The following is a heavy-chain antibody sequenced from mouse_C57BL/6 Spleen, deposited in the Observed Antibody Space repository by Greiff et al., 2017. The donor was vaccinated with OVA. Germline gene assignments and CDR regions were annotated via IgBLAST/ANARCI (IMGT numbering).Heavy chain of an antibody. V-gene: IGHV1-81*01. CDR1: GYTFTSYG. CDR3: ARHEGGGYGNFYFDY. J-gene: IGHJ2*01. D-gene: IGHD2-1*01. Sequence: QVQLQQSGAELARPGASVKLSCKASGYTFTSYGISWVKQRTGQGLEWIGEIYPRSGNTYYNEKFKGKATLTADKSSSTAYMELRSLTSEDSAVYFCARHEGGGYGNFYFDYWGQGTTLTVSS. CDR2: IYPRSGNT.